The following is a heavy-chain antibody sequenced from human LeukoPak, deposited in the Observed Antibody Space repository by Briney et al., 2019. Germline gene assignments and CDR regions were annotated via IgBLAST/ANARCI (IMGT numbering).Heavy chain of an antibody. D-gene: IGHD3-16*01. Sequence: SQTLSLTCTVSGGAISSESYYWSWIRQPAGKGLEWIGRIYTSGITSYNPSLKSRVTMSVDTSKSQFSLNLSSVTAADTAVYYCARVLVLGELKWFDPWGQGTLVTVSS. CDR2: IYTSGIT. CDR3: ARVLVLGELKWFDP. V-gene: IGHV4-61*02. J-gene: IGHJ5*02. CDR1: GGAISSESYY.